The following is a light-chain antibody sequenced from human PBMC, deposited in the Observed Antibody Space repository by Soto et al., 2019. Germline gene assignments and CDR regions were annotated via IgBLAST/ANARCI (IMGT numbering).Light chain of an antibody. J-gene: IGKJ2*01. V-gene: IGKV3-20*01. CDR1: QSISSSY. CDR2: GAS. Sequence: EMVLTQSPGTLCLSPGERATLSCRASQSISSSYLAWYQQKPGQAPRVLIYGASSRATGIPHRFSGSGSGTDFTVTISRLEPEDFAVYFCQQYGNPPPNAFGQWTKVEMK. CDR3: QQYGNPPPNA.